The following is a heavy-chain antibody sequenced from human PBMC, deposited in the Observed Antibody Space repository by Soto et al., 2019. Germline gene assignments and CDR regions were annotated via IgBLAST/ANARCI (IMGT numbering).Heavy chain of an antibody. CDR2: INPNSGGT. D-gene: IGHD2-2*01. J-gene: IGHJ6*03. CDR1: GYTFTVYY. Sequence: ASVKGSCKASGYTFTVYYIHWVRHAPGQGLEWMGWINPNSGGTNYAQKFQGWVTMTRDTSISTAYMELSRLRSDDTAVYYCGRGPRVVPAAMSDYYYYMDVWGKGTTVTVS. CDR3: GRGPRVVPAAMSDYYYYMDV. V-gene: IGHV1-2*04.